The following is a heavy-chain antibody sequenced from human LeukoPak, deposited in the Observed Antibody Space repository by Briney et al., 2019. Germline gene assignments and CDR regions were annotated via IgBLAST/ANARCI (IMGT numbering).Heavy chain of an antibody. V-gene: IGHV1-18*01. CDR3: ARETYYYDSSGYPHFDY. CDR1: GYTFTSYG. Sequence: ASVKVSCKASGYTFTSYGISWVRQAPGQGLEWMGWISAYNGNTNYAQKLQGRVTMTTDTSTSTAYMELRSLRSDDTAVYYCARETYYYDSSGYPHFDYWGQGTLVTVSS. J-gene: IGHJ4*02. D-gene: IGHD3-22*01. CDR2: ISAYNGNT.